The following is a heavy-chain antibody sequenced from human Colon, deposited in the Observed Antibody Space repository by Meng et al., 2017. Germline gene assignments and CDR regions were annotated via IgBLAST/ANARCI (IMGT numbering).Heavy chain of an antibody. Sequence: QLQLVQSGAEVKKPGASVRVSYNASGYTFTHHGISWIRQGPGQGLEWMGWISCYNGDTNYAQKLQGRVTMTTDTSTNTAYMDLRSLRSDDTAVYYCARDPSNTSGRYAYFDYWGQGTLVTVTS. J-gene: IGHJ4*02. CDR2: ISCYNGDT. CDR3: ARDPSNTSGRYAYFDY. D-gene: IGHD6-19*01. CDR1: GYTFTHHG. V-gene: IGHV1-18*01.